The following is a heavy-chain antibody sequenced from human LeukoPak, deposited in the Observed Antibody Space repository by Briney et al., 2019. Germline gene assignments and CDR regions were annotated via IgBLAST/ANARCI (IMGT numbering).Heavy chain of an antibody. CDR2: ISYDGSSR. V-gene: IGHV3-30-3*01. CDR3: ARLVGWNYDY. Sequence: PGGSLRLSCAASGFTFSTYAMHWVRHAPGKGLDWVADISYDGSSRSYADSVRGRFIISRDNSKSTLYVEMNSLRAEDTAVYYCARLVGWNYDYWGQGTLVTVSS. D-gene: IGHD1-1*01. CDR1: GFTFSTYA. J-gene: IGHJ4*02.